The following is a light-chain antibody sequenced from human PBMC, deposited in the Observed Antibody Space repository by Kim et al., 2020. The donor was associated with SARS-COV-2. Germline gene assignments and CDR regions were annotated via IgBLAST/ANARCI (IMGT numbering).Light chain of an antibody. J-gene: IGKJ5*01. CDR2: GAS. CDR3: LQHNTYPIT. Sequence: ASVGDRVTITCRASQDISNDLAWYQQNPGKAPKRLIYGASSWQSGVPSRFSGSGSGTEFTLTISSLQPEDFATYYCLQHNTYPITFGQGTRLEIK. CDR1: QDISND. V-gene: IGKV1-17*01.